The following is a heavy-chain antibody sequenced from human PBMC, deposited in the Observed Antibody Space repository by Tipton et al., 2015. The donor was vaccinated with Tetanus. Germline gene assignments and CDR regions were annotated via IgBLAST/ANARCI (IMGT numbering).Heavy chain of an antibody. CDR1: GYNFNGYY. CDR3: ARLIYGSAIYYYDH. CDR2: IYPYSGT. V-gene: IGHV1-2*02. D-gene: IGHD3-10*01. J-gene: IGHJ4*02. Sequence: VQLVQSGAEVKKPGASVMVSCKASGYNFNGYYLHCVRQAAGQGPEWMGWIYPYSGTQYAQQFQGRVTMTRYTSISTASMELSSLTSGDTALFYCARLIYGSAIYYYDHWGRGSLVTLSS.